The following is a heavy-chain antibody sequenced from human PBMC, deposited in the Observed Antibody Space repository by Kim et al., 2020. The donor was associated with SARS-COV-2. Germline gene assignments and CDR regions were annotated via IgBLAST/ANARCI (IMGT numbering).Heavy chain of an antibody. CDR1: GGSISSGGYY. Sequence: SETLCLTCTVSGGSISSGGYYWSWIRQHPGKGLEWIGNIYYSGSTYYNPSLKSRVNITVDTSKNQFSLKLSSVTAADTDVYYCASAATYYYDSSGYFHDYWGQGTLCTLSS. J-gene: IGHJ4*02. D-gene: IGHD3-22*01. CDR2: IYYSGST. V-gene: IGHV4-31*03. CDR3: ASAATYYYDSSGYFHDY.